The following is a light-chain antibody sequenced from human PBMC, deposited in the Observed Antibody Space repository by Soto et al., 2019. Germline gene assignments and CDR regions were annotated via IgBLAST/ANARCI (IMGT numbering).Light chain of an antibody. Sequence: DIQMTQSPSSLSASVGDTVTITCRASQSIASYLNWYQQKPGKAPKLLIYAASSLQSGVPSRFSGSGSGTDFTLTISSLQPEDFATYYGQQSYSTPITFGQGTRLEIK. V-gene: IGKV1-39*01. CDR2: AAS. CDR3: QQSYSTPIT. J-gene: IGKJ5*01. CDR1: QSIASY.